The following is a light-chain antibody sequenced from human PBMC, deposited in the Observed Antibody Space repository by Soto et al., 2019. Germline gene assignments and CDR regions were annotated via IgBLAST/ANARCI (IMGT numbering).Light chain of an antibody. CDR3: QQFNNYPIT. J-gene: IGKJ5*01. Sequence: AIQLTQSPSSLSASVGERVTITCRASQSISSALAWYQQKPGKAPKLLIYCASSLDSGVPSRFSGSGSGTDFTLTISSLQPEDFAAYYCQQFNNYPITFGQGTRLEIK. CDR2: CAS. CDR1: QSISSA. V-gene: IGKV1D-13*01.